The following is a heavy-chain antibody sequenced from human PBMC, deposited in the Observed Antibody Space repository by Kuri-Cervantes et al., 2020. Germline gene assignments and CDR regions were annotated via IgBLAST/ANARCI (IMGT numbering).Heavy chain of an antibody. D-gene: IGHD6-19*01. J-gene: IGHJ4*02. V-gene: IGHV3-21*04. Sequence: GGSLRLSCAAPGFTFSSYSMNWVRQAPGKGLEWVSSISSSSSYIYYADSVKGRFTISRDNSKNTLYLQMNSLRAEDTAVYYCAKGPTIIAVAGEFDYWGQGTLVTVSS. CDR2: ISSSSSYI. CDR1: GFTFSSYS. CDR3: AKGPTIIAVAGEFDY.